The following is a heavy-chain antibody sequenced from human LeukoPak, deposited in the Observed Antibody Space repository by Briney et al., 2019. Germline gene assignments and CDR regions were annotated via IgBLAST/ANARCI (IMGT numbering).Heavy chain of an antibody. V-gene: IGHV3-33*07. D-gene: IGHD5-24*01. Sequence: GGSLRLSCAASGFTFSSYGMYWVRQPPGKGLEWVAVIWYDGSNKGYADSVKGRFTISRDNSKNTLYLQMTNLRAEDTGVYYCARDKIEDGTDFGHWGQGTLVTASS. CDR1: GFTFSSYG. CDR3: ARDKIEDGTDFGH. J-gene: IGHJ4*02. CDR2: IWYDGSNK.